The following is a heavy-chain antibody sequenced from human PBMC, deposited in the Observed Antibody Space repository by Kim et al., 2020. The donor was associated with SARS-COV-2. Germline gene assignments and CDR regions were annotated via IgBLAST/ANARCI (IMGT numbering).Heavy chain of an antibody. CDR1: GGSISSYY. CDR2: IYYSGST. CDR3: ARVPHRLPNYYYGMDV. D-gene: IGHD4-17*01. Sequence: SETLSLTCTVSGGSISSYYWSWIRQPPGKGLEWIGYIYYSGSTNYNPSLKSRVTISVDTSKNQFSLKLSSVTAADTAVYYCARVPHRLPNYYYGMDVWGQGTTVTVSS. V-gene: IGHV4-59*01. J-gene: IGHJ6*02.